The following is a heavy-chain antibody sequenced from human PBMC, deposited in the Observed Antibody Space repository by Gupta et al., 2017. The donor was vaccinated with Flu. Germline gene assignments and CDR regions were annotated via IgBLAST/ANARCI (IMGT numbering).Heavy chain of an antibody. V-gene: IGHV4-39*02. CDR3: ARERSPWPNWFDP. J-gene: IGHJ5*02. CDR2: IYYSGPT. D-gene: IGHD6-19*01. Sequence: TGRYDWGWIGQPPGKGVEWIGSIYYSGPTYYTPSLNGRVTISLDTSKNQFSLNLYSVTAADTAVYYCARERSPWPNWFDPWGQGTLVTVSS. CDR1: TGRYD.